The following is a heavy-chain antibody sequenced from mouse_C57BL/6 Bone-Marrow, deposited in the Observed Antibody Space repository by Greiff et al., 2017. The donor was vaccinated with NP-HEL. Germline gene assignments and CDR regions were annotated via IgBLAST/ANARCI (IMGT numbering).Heavy chain of an antibody. Sequence: QVQLKQSGAELVKPGASVKMSCKASGYTFTSYWITWVKQRPGQGLEWIGDIYPGSGSTNYNEKFKSKATLTVDTSSSTAYMQLSSLTSEDSAVYYCALYYDYDGRLWGQGTTLTVSS. D-gene: IGHD2-4*01. J-gene: IGHJ2*01. CDR2: IYPGSGST. CDR1: GYTFTSYW. CDR3: ALYYDYDGRL. V-gene: IGHV1-55*01.